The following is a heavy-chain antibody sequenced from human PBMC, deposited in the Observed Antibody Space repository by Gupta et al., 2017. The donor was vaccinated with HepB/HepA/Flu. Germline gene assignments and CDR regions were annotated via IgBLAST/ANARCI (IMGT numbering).Heavy chain of an antibody. Sequence: QVQLVESGGGVVQPGRSLRLSCAASGFTFSSYGMHWVRQAPGKGLEWVAVISYDGSNKYYADSVKGRFTISRDNSKNTLYLQMNSLRAEDTAVYYCAKDPSASYGVPPPEDYYYYGMDVWGQGTTVTVSS. CDR3: AKDPSASYGVPPPEDYYYYGMDV. CDR1: GFTFSSYG. V-gene: IGHV3-30*18. CDR2: ISYDGSNK. J-gene: IGHJ6*02. D-gene: IGHD4-17*01.